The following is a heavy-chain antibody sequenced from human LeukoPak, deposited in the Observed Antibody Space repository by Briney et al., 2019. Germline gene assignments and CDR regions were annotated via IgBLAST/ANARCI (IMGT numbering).Heavy chain of an antibody. J-gene: IGHJ4*02. CDR3: ANAGGITIFGIVNPHFDY. Sequence: GGSLRLSCAASGFTFSSYAMSWVRQAPGKGLEWVSAISGSGDSTYYADSVKGRFTISRDNSKNTLYLQMNSLRAEDTAVYYCANAGGITIFGIVNPHFDYWGQGTLVTVSS. D-gene: IGHD3-3*01. CDR2: ISGSGDST. CDR1: GFTFSSYA. V-gene: IGHV3-23*01.